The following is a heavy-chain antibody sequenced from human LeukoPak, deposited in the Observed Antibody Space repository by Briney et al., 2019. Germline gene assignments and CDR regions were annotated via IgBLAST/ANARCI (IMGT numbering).Heavy chain of an antibody. V-gene: IGHV4-4*07. CDR2: MYSSGKT. J-gene: IGHJ5*02. D-gene: IGHD6-19*01. CDR1: GGSISSNY. CDR3: ARAGIAVAGRFDP. Sequence: PSETLSLTCSVSGGSISSNYWSWIRQPAGERLEWIGRMYSSGKTNYNPSLKSRVTMSVDTSKNQLSLKVTSVTAADTAVYYCARAGIAVAGRFDPWGQGTLVTVSS.